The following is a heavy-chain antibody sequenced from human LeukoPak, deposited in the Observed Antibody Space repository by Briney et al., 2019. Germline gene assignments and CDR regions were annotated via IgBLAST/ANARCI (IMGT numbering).Heavy chain of an antibody. CDR1: GYTFTGYY. CDR3: ARGSVQLWLPTDY. Sequence: ASVKVSCKASGYTFTGYYMHWVRQAPGQGLEWMGWINPNSGGTNYAQKFQGRVTMTRDTSISTAYMELSRLRSDDPAVYYCARGSVQLWLPTDYWGQGTLVTVSS. V-gene: IGHV1-2*02. J-gene: IGHJ4*02. D-gene: IGHD5-18*01. CDR2: INPNSGGT.